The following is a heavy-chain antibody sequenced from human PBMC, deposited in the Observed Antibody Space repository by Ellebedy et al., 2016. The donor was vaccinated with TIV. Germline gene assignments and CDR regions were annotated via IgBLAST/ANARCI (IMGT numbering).Heavy chain of an antibody. CDR3: ARAPGYSSSWIPFDD. D-gene: IGHD6-13*01. CDR2: ISYDGSNK. Sequence: GESLKISCAASGFTFSSYGMHWVRQAPGKGLEWVAVISYDGSNKYYADSVQGRFTISRDNSKNTLYLQMNSLRAEDTAVYYCARAPGYSSSWIPFDDWGQGTLVTVSS. V-gene: IGHV3-30*03. CDR1: GFTFSSYG. J-gene: IGHJ4*02.